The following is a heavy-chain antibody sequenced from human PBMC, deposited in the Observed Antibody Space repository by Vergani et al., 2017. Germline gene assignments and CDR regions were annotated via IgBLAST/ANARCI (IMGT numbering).Heavy chain of an antibody. Sequence: QVRLQESGPGLVKPSETLSLTCSVSGGSMSGYYWSWIRQPPGKELEWIGYMYHSGSTNYNPSLKSRVTISVDTSKNQFSLKLSSVTAADTAVYYCARASPGFYSSGRLFDYWGQGTLVTVSS. J-gene: IGHJ4*02. D-gene: IGHD6-19*01. V-gene: IGHV4-59*12. CDR3: ARASPGFYSSGRLFDY. CDR1: GGSMSGYY. CDR2: MYHSGST.